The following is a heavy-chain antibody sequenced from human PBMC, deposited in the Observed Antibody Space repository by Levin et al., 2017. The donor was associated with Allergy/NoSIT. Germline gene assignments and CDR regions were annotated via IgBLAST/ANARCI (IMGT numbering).Heavy chain of an antibody. D-gene: IGHD6-19*01. CDR1: GFTFSSYA. CDR2: ISYDGSNK. J-gene: IGHJ4*02. V-gene: IGHV3-30*04. CDR3: ARGIAVAGVSDCEGDY. Sequence: GESLKISCAASGFTFSSYAMHWVRQAPGKGLEWVAVISYDGSNKYYADSVKGRFTISRDNSKNTLYLQMNSLRAEDTAVYYCARGIAVAGVSDCEGDYWGQGTLVTVSS.